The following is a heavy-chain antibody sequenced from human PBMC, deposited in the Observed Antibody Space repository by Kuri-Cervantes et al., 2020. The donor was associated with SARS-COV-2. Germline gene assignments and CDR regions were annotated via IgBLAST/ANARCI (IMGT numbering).Heavy chain of an antibody. V-gene: IGHV3-11*06. D-gene: IGHD1-26*01. CDR2: ISSSSSYT. CDR3: ARIVGGGSWFDP. J-gene: IGHJ5*02. Sequence: GESLKISCAASGFTFSDYYMSWIRQAPGKGLEWVSYISSSSSYTNYADSVKGRFTISRDSAKNSLYLQMNSLRAGDTAVYYCARIVGGGSWFDPWGQGTLVTVSS. CDR1: GFTFSDYY.